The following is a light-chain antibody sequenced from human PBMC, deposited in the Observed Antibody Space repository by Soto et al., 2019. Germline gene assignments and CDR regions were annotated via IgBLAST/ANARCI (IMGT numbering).Light chain of an antibody. J-gene: IGKJ1*01. V-gene: IGKV3D-15*01. CDR3: QQYDNWPPWT. CDR1: QSLGSN. CDR2: GAS. Sequence: EIVLTQSPGTLSLSPGERATLSCRASQSLGSNLAWYQQKPGQAPRLLIYGASTRATGIPARFIGSGSGTEFTLTISSLQSEDFAIYYCQQYDNWPPWTFGQGTKVDIK.